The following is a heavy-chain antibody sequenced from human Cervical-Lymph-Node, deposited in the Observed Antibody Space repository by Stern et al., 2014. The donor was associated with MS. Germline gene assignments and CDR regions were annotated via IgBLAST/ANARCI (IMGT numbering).Heavy chain of an antibody. CDR2: FDPEDGEM. J-gene: IGHJ6*02. CDR3: ATLGFGYYALEV. V-gene: IGHV1-24*01. D-gene: IGHD1-26*01. CDR1: GYSLTAFS. Sequence: VQLLESGAEVKKPGASVKVSCKVSGYSLTAFSIHWVRQAPGKGLEWMGGFDPEDGEMIYAQRFQGRVSLTEDTSADTAYMELNSLRSDDTAAYYCATLGFGYYALEVWGQGTTVTVTS.